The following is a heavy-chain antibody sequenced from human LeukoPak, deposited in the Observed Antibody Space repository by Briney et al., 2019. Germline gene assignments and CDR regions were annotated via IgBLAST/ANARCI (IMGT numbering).Heavy chain of an antibody. CDR2: IIPIFGTA. CDR3: ARVSYTPYYYYMDV. V-gene: IGHV1-69*05. CDR1: GGTFSSYA. D-gene: IGHD2-15*01. Sequence: EASVKVSCKASGGTFSSYAISWVRQAPGQGLEWMGGIIPIFGTANYAQKSQGRVTITTDESTSTAYMELSSLRSEDTAVYYCARVSYTPYYYYMDVWGKGTTVTVSS. J-gene: IGHJ6*03.